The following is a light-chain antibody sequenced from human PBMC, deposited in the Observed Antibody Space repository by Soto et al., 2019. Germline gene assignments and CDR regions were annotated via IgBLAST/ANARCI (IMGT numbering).Light chain of an antibody. CDR3: QQSFTTPYT. V-gene: IGKV1-39*01. CDR1: QSISTY. Sequence: DIHMTQSPSSPSASVGDRVTITCRASQSISTYLNWYQQKPGKAPELLIYAASSLQSGVPSRFSGSGSGTEFTLTISSLQPEDFATYYCQQSFTTPYTFGQGTKLEIK. J-gene: IGKJ2*01. CDR2: AAS.